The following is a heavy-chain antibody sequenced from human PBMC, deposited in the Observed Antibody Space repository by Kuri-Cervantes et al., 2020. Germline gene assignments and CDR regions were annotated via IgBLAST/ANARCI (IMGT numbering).Heavy chain of an antibody. V-gene: IGHV1-3*01. CDR3: ARDPGIAAAGTDDY. CDR1: GYTFTSYA. CDR2: INAGNGNT. J-gene: IGHJ4*02. Sequence: ASVKVSCKASGYTFTSYAMHWVRQAPGQRLEWMGWINAGNGNTKYSQKFQGRVTITRDTSTSTVYMELSSLRSEDTAVYYCARDPGIAAAGTDDYWGQGTLVTVSS. D-gene: IGHD6-13*01.